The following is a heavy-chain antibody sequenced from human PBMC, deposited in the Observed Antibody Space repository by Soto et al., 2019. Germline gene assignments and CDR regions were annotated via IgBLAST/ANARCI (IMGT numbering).Heavy chain of an antibody. CDR2: IFSSDEK. D-gene: IGHD5-18*01. CDR1: GFSLSNAGMG. J-gene: IGHJ5*02. CDR3: ARAVDRAISDIWFDP. Sequence: GSGPTLVNPTDTLTLTCTVSGFSLSNAGMGVSWIRQPPGKALEWLAHIFSSDEKSYRTSLETRLTVSKDTSKSQVVLTMTNMDPLDTATYYCARAVDRAISDIWFDPWGQGTQVSVSS. V-gene: IGHV2-26*01.